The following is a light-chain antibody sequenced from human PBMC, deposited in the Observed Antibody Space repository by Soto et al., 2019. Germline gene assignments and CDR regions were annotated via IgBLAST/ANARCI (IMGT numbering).Light chain of an antibody. CDR1: QSVSSSY. J-gene: IGKJ5*01. CDR2: GAS. V-gene: IGKV3-20*01. CDR3: QQYGSSPGST. Sequence: EIVMTQSPATLSVSPGERATLSCRASQSVSSSYLAWYQQKPGQAPRLLIYGASSRATGIPDRFSGSGSGTDFTLTISRLEPEDFAVYYCQQYGSSPGSTFGQGTRLENK.